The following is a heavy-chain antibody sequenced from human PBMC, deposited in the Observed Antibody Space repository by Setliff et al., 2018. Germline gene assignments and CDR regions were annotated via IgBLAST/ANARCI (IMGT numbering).Heavy chain of an antibody. CDR2: ISAYNGNT. D-gene: IGHD2-2*01. CDR1: GYTFTSYG. CDR3: ARGPPDFVVVPAAAKFDY. V-gene: IGHV1-18*01. Sequence: ASVKVSCKASGYTFTSYGISWVRQAPGQGLEWMGWISAYNGNTNYAQKLQGRVTVTTDTSTSTAYMELRSLRTDDTAVYYCARGPPDFVVVPAAAKFDYWGQGTLVTVSS. J-gene: IGHJ4*02.